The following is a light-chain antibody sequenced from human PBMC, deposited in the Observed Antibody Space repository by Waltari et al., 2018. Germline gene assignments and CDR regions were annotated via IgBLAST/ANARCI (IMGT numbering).Light chain of an antibody. CDR1: SGHSSNI. J-gene: IGLJ3*02. V-gene: IGLV4-69*01. CDR3: ETGGHGTWV. CDR2: VNSDGGH. Sequence: QLVLTQSPSASASLGASVKLTCTLSSGHSSNIIAWLQQRPERGPRYLMKVNSDGGHSKGDDIPVRFSGSSSGAERYLTISSLQSEDEADYYGETGGHGTWVFGGGTKLTVL.